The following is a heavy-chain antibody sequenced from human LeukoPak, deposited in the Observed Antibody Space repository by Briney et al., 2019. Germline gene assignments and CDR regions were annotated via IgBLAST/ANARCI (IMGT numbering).Heavy chain of an antibody. CDR2: ISSSSSYI. Sequence: GGSLRLSCAASGFTFSSYAMNWVRQAPGKGLEWVSSISSSSSYIYYADSVKGRFTISRDNAENSLYLQMNSLRAEDTAVYYCARDSRYDSSGKFDYWGQGTLVTVSS. D-gene: IGHD3-22*01. V-gene: IGHV3-21*01. J-gene: IGHJ4*02. CDR3: ARDSRYDSSGKFDY. CDR1: GFTFSSYA.